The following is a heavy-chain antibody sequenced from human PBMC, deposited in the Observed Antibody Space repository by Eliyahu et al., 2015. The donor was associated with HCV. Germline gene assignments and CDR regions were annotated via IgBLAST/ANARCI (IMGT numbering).Heavy chain of an antibody. D-gene: IGHD2-15*01. V-gene: IGHV1-69*01. CDR1: GGTXXXAAYA. J-gene: IGHJ4*02. CDR3: ARCSHPHYFCSGGSCYCSFDY. Sequence: QVQLVQSGAEVKKPGSSVKVSCKASGGTXXXAAYAIRLGAPGPGPGWLGWMGRIFRTANYAQKFQGRVTITADESTSTAYMELSSLRSEDTAVYYCARCSHPHYFCSGGSCYCSFDYWGQGTLVTVSS. CDR2: IFRTA.